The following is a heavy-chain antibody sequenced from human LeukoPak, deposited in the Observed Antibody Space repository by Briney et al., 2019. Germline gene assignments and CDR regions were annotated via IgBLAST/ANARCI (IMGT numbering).Heavy chain of an antibody. CDR3: AKEGGTGTRFDY. CDR2: ISGSGTGT. J-gene: IGHJ4*02. V-gene: IGHV3-23*01. CDR1: GFTFSSSA. Sequence: PGGSLRLSCAASGFTFSSSAMSWVRQAPGKGLYWVSAISGSGTGTYYADSVKGRFTISRDNPKNTLYLQMNSLRAEDTAVYYCAKEGGTGTRFDYWGQGTLVTVSS. D-gene: IGHD1-7*01.